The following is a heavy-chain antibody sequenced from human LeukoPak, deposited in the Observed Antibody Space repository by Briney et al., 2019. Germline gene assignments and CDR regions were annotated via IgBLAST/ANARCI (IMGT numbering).Heavy chain of an antibody. CDR3: ARGLQRLPAGGY. CDR2: INHSGST. V-gene: IGHV4-34*01. J-gene: IGHJ4*02. Sequence: SETQSLTCAVYGGSLSGYYWSWIRQPPGKGLEWIGDINHSGSTNYNPSLKSRVTISVDTSKNQFSLKLNSVTAADTAVYYCARGLQRLPAGGYWGQGTLVTVPS. CDR1: GGSLSGYY. D-gene: IGHD6-25*01.